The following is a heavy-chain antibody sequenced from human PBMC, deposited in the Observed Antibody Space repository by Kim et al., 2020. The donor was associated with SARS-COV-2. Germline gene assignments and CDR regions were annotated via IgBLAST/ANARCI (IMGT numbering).Heavy chain of an antibody. CDR3: TPGPIGYCSSTSCRGGSNWFDP. J-gene: IGHJ5*02. V-gene: IGHV3-73*01. CDR2: IRSKANSYAT. CDR1: GFTFSGSA. D-gene: IGHD2-2*01. Sequence: GGSLRLSCAASGFTFSGSAMHWVRQASGKGLEWVGRIRSKANSYATAYAASVKGRFTISRDDSKNTAYLQMNSLKTEDTAVYYCTPGPIGYCSSTSCRGGSNWFDPWGQGTLVTVSS.